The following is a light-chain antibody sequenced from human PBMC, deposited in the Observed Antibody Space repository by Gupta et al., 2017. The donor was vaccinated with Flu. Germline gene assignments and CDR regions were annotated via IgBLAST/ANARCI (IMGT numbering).Light chain of an antibody. CDR3: QQRFDGQLT. V-gene: IGKV3-11*01. J-gene: IGKJ4*01. CDR1: PSVSTY. Sequence: EIVLTQSPATLSLSQGERATLSCRASPSVSTYLAWYQQTPGQAPRRLNYDASNRATGTPATFSGSGSGAYFTLTILSLEPEDFAVDGVQQRFDGQLTFGGGTRVNVK. CDR2: DAS.